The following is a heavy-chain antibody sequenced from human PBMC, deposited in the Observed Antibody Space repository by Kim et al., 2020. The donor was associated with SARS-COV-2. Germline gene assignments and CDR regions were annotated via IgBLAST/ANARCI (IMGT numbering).Heavy chain of an antibody. Sequence: SETLSLTCTVSGGSISSFYWSWIRQSPGERPEWIGYIYYSGSRNYNPSLKSRINMSLDTSKSHFSLNMSSVTAADTAVYYCAGSPQSSLWFGKFDYWGQG. V-gene: IGHV4-59*13. CDR1: GGSISSFY. J-gene: IGHJ4*02. D-gene: IGHD3-10*01. CDR2: IYYSGSR. CDR3: AGSPQSSLWFGKFDY.